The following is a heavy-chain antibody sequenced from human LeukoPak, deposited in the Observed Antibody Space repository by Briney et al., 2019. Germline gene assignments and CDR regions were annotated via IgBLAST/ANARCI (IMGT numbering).Heavy chain of an antibody. J-gene: IGHJ6*02. CDR2: ISSSSSYI. CDR3: ARDRGITMVRGSRYYYYGMDV. V-gene: IGHV3-21*01. Sequence: GGSLRLSCAASGFTFGSYSMNWVRQAPGKGLEWVSSISSSSSYIYYADSVKGRFTISRDNAKNSLYLQMNSLRAEDTAVYYCARDRGITMVRGSRYYYYGMDVWGQGTTVTVSS. CDR1: GFTFGSYS. D-gene: IGHD3-10*01.